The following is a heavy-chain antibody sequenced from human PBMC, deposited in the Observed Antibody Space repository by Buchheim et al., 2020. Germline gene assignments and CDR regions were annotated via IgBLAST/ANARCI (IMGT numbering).Heavy chain of an antibody. CDR2: LKSKTDGGTT. D-gene: IGHD3-3*01. CDR1: GVTFSNAW. J-gene: IGHJ4*02. Sequence: EVRLVESGGGFIKPGGSLRLSCAGSGVTFSNAWMSWVRQTPRKGLEWVGRLKSKTDGGTTDYAAPVKGRFTISRDDSKNTLYLQMNSLKTEDTAVYYCTTLPFGVVIFDYWGQGTL. V-gene: IGHV3-15*01. CDR3: TTLPFGVVIFDY.